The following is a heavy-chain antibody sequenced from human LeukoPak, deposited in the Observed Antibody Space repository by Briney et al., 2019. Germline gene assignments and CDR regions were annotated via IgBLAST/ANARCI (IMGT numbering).Heavy chain of an antibody. CDR2: IRYDGSNK. CDR3: AKDRLLNCRGDCYIFDY. D-gene: IGHD2-21*02. V-gene: IGHV3-30*02. Sequence: GGSLRLSCAASGFTFSSYVMHWVRQAPGKGLEWVAFIRYDGSNKYYSDSVKGRFTISRDNSKNTLYLQVNGLRTEDTAVYYCAKDRLLNCRGDCYIFDYWGQGTVVTVSS. CDR1: GFTFSSYV. J-gene: IGHJ4*02.